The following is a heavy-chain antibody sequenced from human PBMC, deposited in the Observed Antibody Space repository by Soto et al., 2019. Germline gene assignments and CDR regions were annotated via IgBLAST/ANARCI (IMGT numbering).Heavy chain of an antibody. CDR3: ARAPDYGDYKYYFDY. V-gene: IGHV3-33*01. CDR1: GFTFSSYG. J-gene: IGHJ4*02. CDR2: IWYDGSNK. Sequence: PGGSLRLSCAASGFTFSSYGMHWVRQAPGKGLEWVAVIWYDGSNKYYADSVKGRFTISRDNSKNTLYLQMNSLRAEDTAVYYCARAPDYGDYKYYFDYWGQGTLVTVSS. D-gene: IGHD4-17*01.